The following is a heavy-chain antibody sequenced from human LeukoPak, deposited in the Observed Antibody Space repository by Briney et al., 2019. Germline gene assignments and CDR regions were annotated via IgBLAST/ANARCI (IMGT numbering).Heavy chain of an antibody. CDR3: VVHYYDSSGYKDY. Sequence: SETLSLTCTVSGGSISSYFWSWIRQPPGTGLEWIGYIYYSGSTNYNPSLQSRVTISVDTSKNQFSLKLSSVTAADTAVYYCVVHYYDSSGYKDYWGQGTLVTVSS. CDR2: IYYSGST. CDR1: GGSISSYF. D-gene: IGHD3-22*01. J-gene: IGHJ4*02. V-gene: IGHV4-59*01.